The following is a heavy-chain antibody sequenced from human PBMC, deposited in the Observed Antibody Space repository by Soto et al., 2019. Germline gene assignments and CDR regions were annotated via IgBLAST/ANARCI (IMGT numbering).Heavy chain of an antibody. V-gene: IGHV1-69*06. D-gene: IGHD6-19*01. CDR3: ARSETAGQRGFDI. Sequence: QVQLVQSGAEMREPGSSVKVSCKASGGTFSSSAINWLRQAPGQGPEWMGGIIPTFGTANYIEKFRGRVTITADTSTSTAYMEVSSLTSEDTAMYFCARSETAGQRGFDIWGQGKMVTVSS. J-gene: IGHJ3*02. CDR1: GGTFSSSA. CDR2: IIPTFGTA.